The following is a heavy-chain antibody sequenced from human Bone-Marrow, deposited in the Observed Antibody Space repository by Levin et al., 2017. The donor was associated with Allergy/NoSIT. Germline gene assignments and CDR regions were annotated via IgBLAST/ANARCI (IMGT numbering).Heavy chain of an antibody. V-gene: IGHV1-69*06. CDR1: GGTFSNYV. CDR3: ASFDFWTGDFTSGRDWYYFES. D-gene: IGHD3/OR15-3a*01. Sequence: GASVKVSCKVSGGTFSNYVISWVRQAPGHGLEWMGGIITKLGTSNYAQKFQGRITTSADMSTSTSYLDLSGLKPDDTAVYYCASFDFWTGDFTSGRDWYYFESWGQGTLVTVS. CDR2: IITKLGTS. J-gene: IGHJ4*02.